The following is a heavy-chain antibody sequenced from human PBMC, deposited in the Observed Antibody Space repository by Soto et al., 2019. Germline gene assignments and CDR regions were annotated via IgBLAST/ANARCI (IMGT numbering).Heavy chain of an antibody. CDR2: ISGSGGST. Sequence: GGSLRLSCAASGFTFSSYAMSWVRQAPGEGLEWVSAISGSGGSTYYADSVKGRFTISRDNSKNTLYLQMNSLRAEDTAVYYCAVVVVAATADNYFDYWGQGTLVTVSS. J-gene: IGHJ4*02. CDR3: AVVVVAATADNYFDY. CDR1: GFTFSSYA. V-gene: IGHV3-23*01. D-gene: IGHD2-15*01.